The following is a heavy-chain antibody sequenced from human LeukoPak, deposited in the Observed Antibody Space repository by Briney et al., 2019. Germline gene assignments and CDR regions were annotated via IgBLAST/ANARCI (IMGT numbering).Heavy chain of an antibody. Sequence: SETLFLTCAVYGGSFSGYYWSWIRQPPGKGLEWTGEINHSGSTNYNPSLKSRVTISVDTSKNQFSLKLSSVTAADTAVYYCARAPVAARPNWFDPWGQGTLVTVSS. D-gene: IGHD6-6*01. CDR1: GGSFSGYY. V-gene: IGHV4-34*01. J-gene: IGHJ5*02. CDR2: INHSGST. CDR3: ARAPVAARPNWFDP.